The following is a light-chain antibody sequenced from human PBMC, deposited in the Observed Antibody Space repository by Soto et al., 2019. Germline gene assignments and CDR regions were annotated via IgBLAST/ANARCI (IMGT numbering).Light chain of an antibody. Sequence: QSVLTQPPSVSGAPGQRVTIACTGSNSNIGAGYDVHWYRHFPGAAPKLLLSGNSHRPSGVPDRFSGSKSGTSASLAITGLQAEDEADYYCQSYDSTLSARYVFGTGTKVTVL. J-gene: IGLJ1*01. CDR1: NSNIGAGYD. CDR2: GNS. V-gene: IGLV1-40*01. CDR3: QSYDSTLSARYV.